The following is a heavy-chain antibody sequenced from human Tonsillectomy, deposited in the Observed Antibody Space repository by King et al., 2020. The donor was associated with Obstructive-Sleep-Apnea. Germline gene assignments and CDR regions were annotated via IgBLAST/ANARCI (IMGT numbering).Heavy chain of an antibody. V-gene: IGHV4-38-2*02. CDR1: GFSISSDYY. D-gene: IGHD6-13*01. CDR2: IYHIGTT. Sequence: VQLQESGPGLVKPSETLSLTCTVSGFSISSDYYWGWIRPPPRKGLEWIGSIYHIGTTYYNPSLKSRVTISVETSQNQFSLRLSSVTATDTAVYFCARANSNTWNYYFYYGMDVWGQGTTVTVSS. J-gene: IGHJ6*02. CDR3: ARANSNTWNYYFYYGMDV.